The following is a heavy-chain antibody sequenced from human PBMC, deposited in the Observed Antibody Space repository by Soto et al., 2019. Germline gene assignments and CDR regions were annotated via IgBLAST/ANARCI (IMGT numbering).Heavy chain of an antibody. Sequence: ASVKVSCKASGYIFINYGITWVRQAPGQGLEWMGWISGYNGNTKYADNLQGRVTMTTDTSTTTAYMELRSLRSDDTAVYYCAREPLAVATRDNWFDPWGQGTLVTVSS. CDR1: GYIFINYG. CDR3: AREPLAVATRDNWFDP. J-gene: IGHJ5*02. CDR2: ISGYNGNT. D-gene: IGHD6-19*01. V-gene: IGHV1-18*01.